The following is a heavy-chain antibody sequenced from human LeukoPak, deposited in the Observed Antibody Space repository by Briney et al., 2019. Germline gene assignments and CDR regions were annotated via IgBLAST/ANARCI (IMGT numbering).Heavy chain of an antibody. Sequence: NPSETLSLTCTVSGGSISSSSYYWGWIRQPPGKGLEWIGSIYYSGSTYYNPSLNSRVTISVDTSKNQFSLKLSSVTAADTAVYYCARYFRIAASIDYWGQGTLVTVSS. CDR1: GGSISSSSYY. J-gene: IGHJ4*02. CDR3: ARYFRIAASIDY. D-gene: IGHD6-6*01. CDR2: IYYSGST. V-gene: IGHV4-39*01.